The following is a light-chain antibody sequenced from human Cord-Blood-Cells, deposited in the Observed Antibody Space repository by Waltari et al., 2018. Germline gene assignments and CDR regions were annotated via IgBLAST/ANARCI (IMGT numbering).Light chain of an antibody. CDR1: QSISSY. CDR3: QQSYSTPYT. V-gene: IGKV1-39*01. CDR2: AAS. J-gene: IGKJ2*01. Sequence: DIQMTQSPSYLSASVGDRVIITCRASQSISSYLNWYQQKPGKAPKLLIYAASSLQSGVPSRFSGSGSGTDFTLTISSLQPEDFATYYCQQSYSTPYTFGQGTKLEIK.